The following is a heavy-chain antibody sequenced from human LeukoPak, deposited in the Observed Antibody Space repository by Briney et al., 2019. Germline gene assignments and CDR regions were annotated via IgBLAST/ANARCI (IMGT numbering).Heavy chain of an antibody. CDR1: GYTFTGYY. D-gene: IGHD6-13*01. CDR3: ARDRIRAAAAQADY. Sequence: ASVKVSCKASGYTFTGYYMHWVRQAPGQGLEWMGWINPNSGGTNYAQKFQGRVTMTRDTSISTAYMELSRLRSDDTAVYYCARDRIRAAAAQADYWGQGTLVTVSS. CDR2: INPNSGGT. J-gene: IGHJ4*02. V-gene: IGHV1-2*02.